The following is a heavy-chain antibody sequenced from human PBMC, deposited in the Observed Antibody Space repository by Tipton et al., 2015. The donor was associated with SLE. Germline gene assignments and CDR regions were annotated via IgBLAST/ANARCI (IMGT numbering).Heavy chain of an antibody. CDR1: GGSFSGYY. D-gene: IGHD1-26*01. Sequence: TLSLTCAVYGGSFSGYYWSWIRQHPGKALEWIGYIYYSGSTYYNPSLKSRVTISVDTSKNQFSLKLSSVTAADTAVYYCARASGGEGATAFDIWGQGTMVTVSS. J-gene: IGHJ3*02. CDR2: IYYSGST. V-gene: IGHV4-31*11. CDR3: ARASGGEGATAFDI.